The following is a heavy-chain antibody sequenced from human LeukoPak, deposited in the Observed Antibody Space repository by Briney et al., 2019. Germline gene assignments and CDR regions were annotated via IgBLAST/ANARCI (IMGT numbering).Heavy chain of an antibody. J-gene: IGHJ5*02. V-gene: IGHV4-34*01. CDR1: GFTFSSYA. D-gene: IGHD4-11*01. CDR3: ARPSLQPPRDWFDP. CDR2: INHSGSA. Sequence: GSLRLSCAASGFTFSSYAMSWVREAPGKGLEWIGEINHSGSANYNPSLKSRVTISVDTSKNQYSLKLSSVPAADTAVYYCARPSLQPPRDWFDPWGQGTLVTVSS.